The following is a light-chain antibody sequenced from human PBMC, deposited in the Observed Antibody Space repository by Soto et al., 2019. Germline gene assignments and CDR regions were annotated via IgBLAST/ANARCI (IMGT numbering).Light chain of an antibody. Sequence: EIVLTQSPGTLSLSPGERATLSCRASQSVSDNYLAWYQQKPGRAPRLLMYGASSRATGIPDRFSGSGSVTDFTLTISRLEPEDFAVYYCQQYGGSPITFGQGTRLEIK. CDR1: QSVSDNY. CDR2: GAS. CDR3: QQYGGSPIT. V-gene: IGKV3-20*01. J-gene: IGKJ5*01.